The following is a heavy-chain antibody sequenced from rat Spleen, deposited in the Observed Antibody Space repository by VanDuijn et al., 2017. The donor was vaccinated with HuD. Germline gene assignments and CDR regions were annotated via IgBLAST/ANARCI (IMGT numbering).Heavy chain of an antibody. Sequence: EVQLVESDGGLVQPGRSLKLSCAASGFTFSDYYMAWVRQAPTKGLEWVATISYDGGRIFYRDSVKGRFTISRHNGENTLYLQMDSLRSEDTATYYCATGGDGKYRFAYWGQGTLVTVSS. J-gene: IGHJ3*01. D-gene: IGHD1-12*02. CDR2: ISYDGGRI. CDR1: GFTFSDYY. CDR3: ATGGDGKYRFAY. V-gene: IGHV5-20*01.